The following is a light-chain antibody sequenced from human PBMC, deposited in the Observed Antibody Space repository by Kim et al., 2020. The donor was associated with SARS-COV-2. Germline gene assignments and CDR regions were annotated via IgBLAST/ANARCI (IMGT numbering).Light chain of an antibody. Sequence: SSLSASVGDGVTIACRASHYLTNFLNWYQQRPGKAPKLLIFAASSLQDGVPSRFSGSGSGTDFTLTINNLQPEDFATYYCQQAFTFGPGTKVDIK. J-gene: IGKJ3*01. CDR3: QQAFT. CDR2: AAS. CDR1: HYLTNF. V-gene: IGKV1-39*01.